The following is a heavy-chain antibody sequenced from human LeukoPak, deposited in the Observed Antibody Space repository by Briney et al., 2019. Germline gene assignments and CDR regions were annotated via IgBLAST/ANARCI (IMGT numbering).Heavy chain of an antibody. D-gene: IGHD3-22*01. CDR2: ISGSGDNT. CDR3: AKGSYYDSSGSFFLDY. Sequence: GGSLRLSCAASGFTFSSYAMSWVRQAPGKGLEWVSGISGSGDNTYYADSVKGRFTISRDNSKNTLYVQVNSLGTEDTAAYYCAKGSYYDSSGSFFLDYWGQGTLVTVSS. J-gene: IGHJ4*02. V-gene: IGHV3-23*01. CDR1: GFTFSSYA.